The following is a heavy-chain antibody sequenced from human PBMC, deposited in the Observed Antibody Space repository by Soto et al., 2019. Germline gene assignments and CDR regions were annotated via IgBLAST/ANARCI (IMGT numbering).Heavy chain of an antibody. Sequence: GASVKVSCKASGGTFSSYAISWVRQAPGQGLEWMGGIIPIFGTANYAQKFQGRVTITADESTGTAYMELSSLRSEDTAVYYCASLPVVVTAIDPLRGPNWGQGTLVTVSS. CDR1: GGTFSSYA. CDR2: IIPIFGTA. V-gene: IGHV1-69*13. D-gene: IGHD2-21*02. J-gene: IGHJ4*02. CDR3: ASLPVVVTAIDPLRGPN.